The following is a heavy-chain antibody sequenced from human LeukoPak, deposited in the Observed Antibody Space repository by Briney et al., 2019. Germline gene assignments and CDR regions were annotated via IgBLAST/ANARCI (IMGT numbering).Heavy chain of an antibody. CDR3: ARDWIDRSLDY. CDR1: GFTFSDYG. V-gene: IGHV3-33*01. Sequence: GGSLRLSCAASGFTFSDYGIHWVRQAPGKGLEWVAVLSPHANYEYYADSVQGRFTMSRDGSKNTVYLLMDSLTDEETAVYYCARDWIDRSLDYWGLGTLVTVSS. CDR2: LSPHANYE. D-gene: IGHD2-2*03. J-gene: IGHJ4*02.